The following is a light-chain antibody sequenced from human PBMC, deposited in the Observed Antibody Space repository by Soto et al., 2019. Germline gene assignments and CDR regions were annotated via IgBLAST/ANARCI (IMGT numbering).Light chain of an antibody. Sequence: QSALTQSASVSGSPGQSISISCTGTSSDVGKYKFVSWYQQHPGKAPKLVIYEGTNRPSGVSDRFSGSKSGNTASLTISGLQAEDEADYYCCSYAGSSTLVFGGGTKLTVL. CDR2: EGT. V-gene: IGLV2-23*01. CDR1: SSDVGKYKF. J-gene: IGLJ2*01. CDR3: CSYAGSSTLV.